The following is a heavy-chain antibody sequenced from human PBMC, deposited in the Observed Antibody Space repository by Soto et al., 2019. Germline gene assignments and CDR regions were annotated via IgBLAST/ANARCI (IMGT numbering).Heavy chain of an antibody. CDR1: GGSFSGYY. Sequence: PSETLSLTCAVYGGSFSGYYWSWIRQPPGKGLEWIGEINHSGSTNYNPSLKSRVTISVDTSKNQFFLNLTSVTAADTAVYYCARSPYNDFLTGSPIRGGRYFDAWGQGTRVTVSS. J-gene: IGHJ4*02. D-gene: IGHD3-9*01. V-gene: IGHV4-34*01. CDR2: INHSGST. CDR3: ARSPYNDFLTGSPIRGGRYFDA.